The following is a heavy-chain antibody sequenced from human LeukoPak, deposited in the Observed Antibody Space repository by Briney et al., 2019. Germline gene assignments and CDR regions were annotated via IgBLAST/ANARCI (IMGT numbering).Heavy chain of an antibody. D-gene: IGHD4-11*01. CDR1: GYTFIGYY. CDR3: ARDLNQYSDGSGN. Sequence: GASVKVSCKASGYTFIGYYMHWVRQAPGQGLEWMGWVNPKSGGTNYAQKFQGRVTMTRDTSITTAYMELSRLRSDDTAVYYCARDLNQYSDGSGNWGQGTLVTVSS. J-gene: IGHJ4*02. V-gene: IGHV1-2*02. CDR2: VNPKSGGT.